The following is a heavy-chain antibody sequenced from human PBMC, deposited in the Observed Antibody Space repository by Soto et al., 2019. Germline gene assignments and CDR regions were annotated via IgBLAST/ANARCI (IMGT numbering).Heavy chain of an antibody. J-gene: IGHJ6*02. CDR1: GGSFSGYY. Sequence: QVQLQQWGAGLLKPSETLSLTCAVYGGSFSGYYWSWIRQPPGKGLEWIGEINHSGSTNYNPSLKSRVTISVDTSKNQFSLKRSSVTAADTAVYYCARGCSSTSCPNYYYDGMDVWGQGTTVTVSS. V-gene: IGHV4-34*01. CDR2: INHSGST. D-gene: IGHD2-2*01. CDR3: ARGCSSTSCPNYYYDGMDV.